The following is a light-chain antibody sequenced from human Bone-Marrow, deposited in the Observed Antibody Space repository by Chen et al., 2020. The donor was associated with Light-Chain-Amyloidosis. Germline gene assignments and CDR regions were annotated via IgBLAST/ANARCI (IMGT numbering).Light chain of an antibody. CDR3: CSYAGSSTLV. J-gene: IGLJ3*02. Sequence: QSALTQPASVAGSPGQSITISWTGTSSDVGSYNLFSWYQQHPGKAPKLMIYEVSKRPSGVSSRFSGSKSGNTASLTISGLQAEAEADYYCCSYAGSSTLVFGGGTKLTVL. V-gene: IGLV2-23*02. CDR2: EVS. CDR1: SSDVGSYNL.